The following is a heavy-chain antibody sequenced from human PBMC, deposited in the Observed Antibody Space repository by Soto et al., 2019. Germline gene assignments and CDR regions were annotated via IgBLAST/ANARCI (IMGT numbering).Heavy chain of an antibody. V-gene: IGHV4-4*02. CDR3: AKFGGDWT. D-gene: IGHD2-21*02. CDR2: IYHSGTT. Sequence: QVQLQESGPGLVKPSETLSLTCAVSGGSISSTNWWSWVRQSPGKGLEWIGEIYHSGTTNYNPSLKSRVTVLLDKAKNHFSLQLSSVTAADTAVYYCAKFGGDWTWGQGTLVTVSS. J-gene: IGHJ4*02. CDR1: GGSISSTNW.